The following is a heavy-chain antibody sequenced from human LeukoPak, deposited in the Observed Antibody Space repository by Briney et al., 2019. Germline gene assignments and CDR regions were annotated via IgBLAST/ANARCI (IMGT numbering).Heavy chain of an antibody. J-gene: IGHJ4*02. D-gene: IGHD4-17*01. CDR1: GFTFSSYG. V-gene: IGHV3-30*02. CDR2: IRYDGSNK. CDR3: VRKDGDRGDY. Sequence: PGGSLRLSCAASGFTFSSYGMHWVRQAPGKGLEWVAFIRYDGSNKYYADSVKGRFTISRDNAKNSLYLQMNSLRAEDTAVYYCVRKDGDRGDYWGQGTLVTVSS.